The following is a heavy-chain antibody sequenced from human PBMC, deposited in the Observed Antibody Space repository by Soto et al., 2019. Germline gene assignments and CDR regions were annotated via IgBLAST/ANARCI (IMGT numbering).Heavy chain of an antibody. V-gene: IGHV1-18*04. CDR1: GYTFTSYG. J-gene: IGHJ3*02. CDR3: ARDPGYYYDSSGNQAFDI. CDR2: ISAYNGNT. D-gene: IGHD3-22*01. Sequence: ASVKVFCKASGYTFTSYGISWVRQAPGQGLEWMGWISAYNGNTNYAQKLQGRVTMTTDTSTSTAYMELRSLRSDDTAVYYCARDPGYYYDSSGNQAFDIWGQGTMVTVSS.